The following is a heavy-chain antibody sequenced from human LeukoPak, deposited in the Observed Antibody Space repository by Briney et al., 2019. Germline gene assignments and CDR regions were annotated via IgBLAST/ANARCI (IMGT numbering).Heavy chain of an antibody. CDR2: IYHSGST. D-gene: IGHD3-22*01. CDR3: ARHDSSGYLDAFDI. V-gene: IGHV4-38-2*02. Sequence: SETLSLTCTVSGYSISSGYYWGWIRQPPGKGLEWIGGIYHSGSTYYNPSLKSRVTISVDTSKNQFSLKLSSVTAADTAVYYCARHDSSGYLDAFDIWGQGTMVTVSS. CDR1: GYSISSGYY. J-gene: IGHJ3*02.